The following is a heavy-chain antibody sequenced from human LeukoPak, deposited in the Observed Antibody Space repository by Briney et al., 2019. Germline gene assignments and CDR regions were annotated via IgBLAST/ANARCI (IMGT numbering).Heavy chain of an antibody. Sequence: ASVKVSCKASGYTFNSYDINWVRQATGQGLEWMGWMNPNRGNTGYAQKFQGRVTVTRNTSISTAYMELSSLRSEDTDVYYCARAGYSYGYVYCMDVWGQGTTATVSS. CDR2: MNPNRGNT. CDR1: GYTFNSYD. CDR3: ARAGYSYGYVYCMDV. J-gene: IGHJ6*02. V-gene: IGHV1-8*01. D-gene: IGHD5-18*01.